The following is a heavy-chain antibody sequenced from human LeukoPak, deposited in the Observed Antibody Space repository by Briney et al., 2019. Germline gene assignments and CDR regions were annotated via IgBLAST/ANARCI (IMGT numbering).Heavy chain of an antibody. Sequence: ASVKVSCKASGYTFASYDINWVRQATGQGLEWMGWMNPNSGNTGYAQKFQGRVTITRNTSISTAYMELSSLRSQDTAVYYCARRRVGTHFDSWGQGTLVTVSS. CDR1: GYTFASYD. J-gene: IGHJ4*02. D-gene: IGHD1-14*01. CDR3: ARRRVGTHFDS. CDR2: MNPNSGNT. V-gene: IGHV1-8*03.